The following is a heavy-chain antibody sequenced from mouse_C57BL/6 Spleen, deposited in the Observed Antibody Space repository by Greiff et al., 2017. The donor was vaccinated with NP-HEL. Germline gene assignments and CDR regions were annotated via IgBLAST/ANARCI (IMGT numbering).Heavy chain of an antibody. D-gene: IGHD4-1*02. CDR3: ASLNWDAFDY. CDR1: GYSITSGYY. Sequence: EVKLQESGPGLVKPSQSLSLTCSVTGYSITSGYYWNWIRQFPGNKLEWMGYISYDGSNNYNPSLKNRISITRDTSKNQFFLKLNSVTTEDTATYYCASLNWDAFDYWGQGTTLTVSS. V-gene: IGHV3-6*01. J-gene: IGHJ2*01. CDR2: ISYDGSN.